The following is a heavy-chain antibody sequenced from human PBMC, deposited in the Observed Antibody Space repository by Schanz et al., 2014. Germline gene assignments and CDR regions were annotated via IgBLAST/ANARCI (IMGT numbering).Heavy chain of an antibody. CDR3: ARSNYYDNSDYYNSFDY. D-gene: IGHD3-22*01. J-gene: IGHJ4*02. V-gene: IGHV1-69*02. Sequence: QVQLVQSGAEVKKPGSSVKVSCKASGGTFSSYSISWVRQAPGQGLEWMGRIIPILGIANYARKFQGRVTNTADKSTSTAYMDLSSLRPEDTAVYYCARSNYYDNSDYYNSFDYWGQGTLVTVSS. CDR1: GGTFSSYS. CDR2: IIPILGIA.